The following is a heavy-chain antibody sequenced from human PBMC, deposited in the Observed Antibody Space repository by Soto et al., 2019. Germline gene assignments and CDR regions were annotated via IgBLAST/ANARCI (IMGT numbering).Heavy chain of an antibody. CDR3: ARDARAVDHGYYGMDV. V-gene: IGHV4-39*02. CDR2: IYYSGST. D-gene: IGHD6-19*01. CDR1: GGSISSYY. Sequence: SETLSLTCTVSGGSISSYYWGWIRRPPGKGLEWIGSIYYSGSTYYNPSLKSRVTISVDTSKNQFSLKLSSVTAADTAVYYCARDARAVDHGYYGMDVWGQGTTVT. J-gene: IGHJ6*01.